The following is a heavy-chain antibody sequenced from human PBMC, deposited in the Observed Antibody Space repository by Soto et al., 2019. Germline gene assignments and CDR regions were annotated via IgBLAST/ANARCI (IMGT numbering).Heavy chain of an antibody. CDR1: GYTLTELS. V-gene: IGHV1-24*01. CDR3: ATGGLRYFDWSRLFYYYYYGMDV. J-gene: IGHJ6*02. D-gene: IGHD3-9*01. Sequence: ASVKVSCKVSGYTLTELSMHWVRQAPGKGLEWMGGFDPEDGETIYAQKFQGRVTMTEDTSTDTAYMELSSLRSEDTAVYYCATGGLRYFDWSRLFYYYYYGMDVWGQGTTVTVSS. CDR2: FDPEDGET.